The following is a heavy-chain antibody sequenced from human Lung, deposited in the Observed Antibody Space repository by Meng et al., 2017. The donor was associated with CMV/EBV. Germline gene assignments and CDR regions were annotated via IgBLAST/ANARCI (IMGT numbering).Heavy chain of an antibody. CDR2: ISSSGSTI. CDR1: GFTFSDYY. Sequence: GGSLRLXCAASGFTFSDYYMSWIRQAPGKGLEWVSYISSSGSTIYYADSVKGRFIISRDNAKNSLYLQMNSLRAEDTAVYYCAREKQLVPHYYYGMDVWGQGTTVTVSS. V-gene: IGHV3-11*04. D-gene: IGHD6-13*01. J-gene: IGHJ6*02. CDR3: AREKQLVPHYYYGMDV.